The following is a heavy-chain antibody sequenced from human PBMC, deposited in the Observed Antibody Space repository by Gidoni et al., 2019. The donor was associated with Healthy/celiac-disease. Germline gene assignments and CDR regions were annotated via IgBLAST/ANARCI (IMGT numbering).Heavy chain of an antibody. Sequence: EVQLVESGGGLVQPGRSLRPSCAASGFPFDDYAMHWVRQAPGKGLEWVSGISWNSGSIGYADSVKGRFTISRDNAKNSLYLQMNSLRAEDTALYYCAKGSIDSGYDNWFDPWGQGTLVTVSS. V-gene: IGHV3-9*01. D-gene: IGHD5-12*01. J-gene: IGHJ5*02. CDR3: AKGSIDSGYDNWFDP. CDR1: GFPFDDYA. CDR2: ISWNSGSI.